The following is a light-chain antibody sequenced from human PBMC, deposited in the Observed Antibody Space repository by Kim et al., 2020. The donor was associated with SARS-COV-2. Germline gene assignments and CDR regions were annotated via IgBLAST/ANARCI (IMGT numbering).Light chain of an antibody. Sequence: GGAVTLACGSSTGAVTGGHFPYWFQQKPGQAPRTLIYDATNKHSWTPARFSGSLVGGKAALTLSGAQPEDEAEYYCLLYYTGVRGVFGGGTKLTVL. J-gene: IGLJ2*01. CDR2: DAT. CDR1: TGAVTGGHF. CDR3: LLYYTGVRGV. V-gene: IGLV7-46*01.